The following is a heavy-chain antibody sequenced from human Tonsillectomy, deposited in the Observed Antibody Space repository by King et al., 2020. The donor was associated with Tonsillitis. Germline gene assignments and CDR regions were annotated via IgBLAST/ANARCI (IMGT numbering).Heavy chain of an antibody. CDR1: GFAFRNYD. Sequence: VQLVESGGGLVKPGGSLRLSCATSGFAFRNYDMNWVRQAPGKGLEWVSSIRSSSNALYYADSVKCRFTISKDNAKGSLYLEMNSLRAADTAVYFCAKDKGKGADHDDGSRGAFDIWGRGTMVTVSS. CDR3: AKDKGKGADHDDGSRGAFDI. V-gene: IGHV3-21*01. CDR2: IRSSSNAL. J-gene: IGHJ3*02. D-gene: IGHD1-26*01.